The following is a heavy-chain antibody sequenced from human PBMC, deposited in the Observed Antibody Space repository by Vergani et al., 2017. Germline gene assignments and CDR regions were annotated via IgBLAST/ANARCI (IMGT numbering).Heavy chain of an antibody. CDR3: AKDGRENSDYEYFDY. D-gene: IGHD4-11*01. V-gene: IGHV3-30*02. Sequence: VHLLEPGGGQVEAGGSLRPSCVAPGFTFSNSAMSWVRQTSGKGLEWVAFIGYDGRIKYNVDSVKGRFTISRDTSKKALSLQMRGLRADDTAVYYCAKDGRENSDYEYFDYWGQGTLVTVSS. CDR2: IGYDGRIK. J-gene: IGHJ4*02. CDR1: GFTFSNSA.